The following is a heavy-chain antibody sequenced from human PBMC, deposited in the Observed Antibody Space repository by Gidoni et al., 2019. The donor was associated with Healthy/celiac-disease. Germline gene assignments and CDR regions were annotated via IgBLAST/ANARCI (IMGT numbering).Heavy chain of an antibody. CDR3: ARDVCSGGSCYPDY. Sequence: QVQLQESGPGLVKPSQTLSLTCTVSGGSISSGGYYWSWIRQHPGKGLEWIGYIYYSGSTYYNPSLKSRVTISVDTSKIQFSLKLSSVTAADTAVYYCARDVCSGGSCYPDYWGQGTLVTVSS. CDR1: GGSISSGGYY. J-gene: IGHJ4*02. CDR2: IYYSGST. D-gene: IGHD2-15*01. V-gene: IGHV4-31*03.